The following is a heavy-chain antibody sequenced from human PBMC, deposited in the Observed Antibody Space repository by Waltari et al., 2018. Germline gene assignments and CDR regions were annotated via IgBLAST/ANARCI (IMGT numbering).Heavy chain of an antibody. J-gene: IGHJ6*03. CDR3: ARGLRVRPPYYMDV. D-gene: IGHD6-25*01. CDR2: INHSGST. CDR1: GGSFSGYY. Sequence: QVQLQQWGAGLLKPSETLSLTCAVYGGSFSGYYWSWIRQPPGKGLEWIGEINHSGSTNYNPSLKSRVTISVDTSKNQFSLKLSSVTAADTAVYYCARGLRVRPPYYMDVWGKGTTVTVSS. V-gene: IGHV4-34*01.